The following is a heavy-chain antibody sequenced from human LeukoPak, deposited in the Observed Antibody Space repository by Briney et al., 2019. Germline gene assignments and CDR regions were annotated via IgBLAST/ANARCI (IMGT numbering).Heavy chain of an antibody. J-gene: IGHJ3*02. CDR1: GGSISSDDYY. V-gene: IGHV4-31*03. CDR2: IYHSGKP. CDR3: ARVTLTSGAAIDI. Sequence: SQTLSLTCTVSGGSISSDDYYWSWIRQRPGKGLEWIGYIYHSGKPYYNPSLESRIIMSIDTSENQFSLKLSSVTAADTAMYYCARVTLTSGAAIDIWGQGTVVTVSS. D-gene: IGHD1-14*01.